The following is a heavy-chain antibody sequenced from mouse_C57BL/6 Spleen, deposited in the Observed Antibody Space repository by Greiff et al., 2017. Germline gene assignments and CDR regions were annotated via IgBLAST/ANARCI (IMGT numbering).Heavy chain of an antibody. Sequence: VQLKESGPELVKPGASVKIPCKASGYTFTDYYMDWVKQSHGQSLEWIGDIIPNNGGTNYNQKFKGKATLTVDTSSSTAYMELRSLTSEDTAVYYCAGGRALFADWGQGTLVTVAA. CDR1: GYTFTDYY. CDR2: IIPNNGGT. J-gene: IGHJ3*01. V-gene: IGHV1-18*01. D-gene: IGHD3-3*01. CDR3: AGGRALFAD.